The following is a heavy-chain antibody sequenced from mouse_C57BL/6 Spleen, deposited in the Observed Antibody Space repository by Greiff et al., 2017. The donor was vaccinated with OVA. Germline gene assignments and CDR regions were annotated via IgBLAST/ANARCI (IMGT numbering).Heavy chain of an antibody. J-gene: IGHJ4*01. Sequence: EVQRVESGGGLVQPGGSLKLSCAASGFTFSDYGMAWVRQAPRKGPEWVAFISNLAYSIYYADTVTGRFTISRENAKNTLYLEMSSLRSEDTAMYYCARRYYSNNYYAMDYWGQGTSVTVSS. CDR3: ARRYYSNNYYAMDY. V-gene: IGHV5-15*01. D-gene: IGHD2-5*01. CDR2: ISNLAYSI. CDR1: GFTFSDYG.